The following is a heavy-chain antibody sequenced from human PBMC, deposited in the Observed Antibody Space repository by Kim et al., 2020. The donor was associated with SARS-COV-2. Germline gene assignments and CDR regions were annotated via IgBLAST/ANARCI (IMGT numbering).Heavy chain of an antibody. J-gene: IGHJ6*02. CDR2: INCGSGNT. V-gene: IGHV1-3*01. CDR3: AEEGGSSGWTRDGMYF. CDR1: GYTFTTYA. D-gene: IGHD3-10*01. Sequence: ASVKVSCKTSGYTFTTYAMPWVRQAPGQRLELMGWINCGSGNTKYSQGFQDRITITRDTSASSAYMELSSLRSEDTAVYYCAEEGGSSGWTRDGMYFWG.